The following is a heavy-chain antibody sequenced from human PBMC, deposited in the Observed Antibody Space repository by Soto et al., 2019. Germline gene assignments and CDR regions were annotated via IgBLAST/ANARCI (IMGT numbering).Heavy chain of an antibody. D-gene: IGHD3-3*01. J-gene: IGHJ4*02. Sequence: GGSLRLSCAASGFTFSSYAMSWVRQAPGKGLEWVSAISGSGGSTYYADSVKGRFTISRDNSKNTLYLQMNSLRAEDTAVYYCAKTPAEYYDFWSGYSGFDYWGQGTLVTVSS. CDR1: GFTFSSYA. V-gene: IGHV3-23*01. CDR3: AKTPAEYYDFWSGYSGFDY. CDR2: ISGSGGST.